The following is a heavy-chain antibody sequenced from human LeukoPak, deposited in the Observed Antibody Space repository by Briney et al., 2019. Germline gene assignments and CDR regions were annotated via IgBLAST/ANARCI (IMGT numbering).Heavy chain of an antibody. Sequence: SETLSLTCSVSGGSITNILYYWGWIRQPPGKGLEWIGSMHHSGSTFYNPSLKSRVTISGDTSKNQLSLRLSSVTAADTAIYYCAREMYDSGGYRVSYFEDWGQGTLVTVSS. V-gene: IGHV4-39*07. CDR3: AREMYDSGGYRVSYFED. J-gene: IGHJ4*02. D-gene: IGHD3-22*01. CDR1: GGSITNILYY. CDR2: MHHSGST.